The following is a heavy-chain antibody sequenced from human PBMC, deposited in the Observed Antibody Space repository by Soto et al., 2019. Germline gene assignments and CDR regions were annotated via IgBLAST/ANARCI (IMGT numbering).Heavy chain of an antibody. V-gene: IGHV4-34*01. J-gene: IGHJ4*02. D-gene: IGHD3-10*01. CDR2: IHHDGGT. CDR1: GGSFSRYH. Sequence: QVQLQQWGAGLLKPSETLSLTCTVYGGSFSRYHWNWIRQAPGKGLEWIGEIHHDGGTNYSPSLEGRVTISVDTSKNEFSLKLSSVTAADTGVYYCARGYGEEWPTRDFGGQGTLVTVSS. CDR3: ARGYGEEWPTRDF.